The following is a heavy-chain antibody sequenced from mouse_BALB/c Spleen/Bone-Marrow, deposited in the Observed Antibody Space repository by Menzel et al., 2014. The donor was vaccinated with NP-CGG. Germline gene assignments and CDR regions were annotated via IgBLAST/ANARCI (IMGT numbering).Heavy chain of an antibody. CDR2: IDPANGNT. CDR3: ASDRYGWYFDG. CDR1: GFNIKDTY. Sequence: EVQLQQSGAELVKPGASVKLSCTASGFNIKDTYMHWVKQRPEQGLEWIGRIDPANGNTKYDPKFQGKATITADTSSNTAYLQLSSLTSEDTAVYYRASDRYGWYFDGRGAGTTVTVSS. D-gene: IGHD2-14*01. V-gene: IGHV14-3*02. J-gene: IGHJ1*01.